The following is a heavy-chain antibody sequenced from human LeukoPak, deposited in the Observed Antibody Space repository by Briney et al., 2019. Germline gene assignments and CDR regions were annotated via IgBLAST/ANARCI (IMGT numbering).Heavy chain of an antibody. Sequence: GASVKVSCKASGYTFTSHYMHWVRQATGQGLEGMGWINPNSGGTNYAQKFQGRVTMTRDTSISTAYMELSRLRSDDTAVYYCARDSRAATMIVVPAISGIDYWGQGTLVTVSS. D-gene: IGHD3-22*01. V-gene: IGHV1-2*02. J-gene: IGHJ4*02. CDR2: INPNSGGT. CDR1: GYTFTSHY. CDR3: ARDSRAATMIVVPAISGIDY.